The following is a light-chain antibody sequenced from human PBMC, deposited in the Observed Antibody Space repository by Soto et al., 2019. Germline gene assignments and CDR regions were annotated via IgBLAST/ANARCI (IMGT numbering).Light chain of an antibody. CDR1: QNVSSSY. CDR2: DAS. CDR3: QQYVSSPWA. J-gene: IGKJ1*01. Sequence: SSITLGLFAVERVTLSCITSQNVSSSYLAWYQQKPGQAPRLLIYDASNRATGIPDRFSGSGSGTDFTLTISRLEPEDFAVYYCQQYVSSPWAFGQGTKVDIK. V-gene: IGKV3-20*01.